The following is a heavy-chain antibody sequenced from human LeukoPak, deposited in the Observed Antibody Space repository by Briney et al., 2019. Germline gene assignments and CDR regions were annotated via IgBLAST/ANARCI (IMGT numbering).Heavy chain of an antibody. D-gene: IGHD1-1*01. CDR2: IYGGVNT. CDR1: GFTVSSNY. V-gene: IGHV3-66*01. J-gene: IGHJ4*02. Sequence: GGSLRLSCAASGFTVSSNYMSWVRQAPGKGLEWVSVIYGGVNTVYADSVQGRFTISRDNSKNTLYLRMSSLRAEDTAVYYCAKSPKTGFLFDYWGKGTLVTVSS. CDR3: AKSPKTGFLFDY.